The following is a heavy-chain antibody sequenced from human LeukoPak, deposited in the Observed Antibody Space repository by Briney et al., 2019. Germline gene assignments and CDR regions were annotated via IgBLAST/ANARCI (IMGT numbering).Heavy chain of an antibody. D-gene: IGHD6-13*01. CDR3: ARDGGYSSSRYLGY. J-gene: IGHJ4*02. Sequence: PSQTLSLTCTVSGGSISSGGYYWSWIRQHPGQGLEWIGYIYYSGSTYYNPSLKSRVTISVDTSKNQFSLKLSSVTAADTAVYYCARDGGYSSSRYLGYWGQGTLVTVSS. CDR2: IYYSGST. CDR1: GGSISSGGYY. V-gene: IGHV4-31*03.